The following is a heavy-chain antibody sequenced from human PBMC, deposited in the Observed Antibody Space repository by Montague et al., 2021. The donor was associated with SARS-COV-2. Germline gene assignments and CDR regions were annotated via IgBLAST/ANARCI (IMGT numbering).Heavy chain of an antibody. Sequence: SLRLSCAASGFTFSSFAMHWVRQAPGKGLEWVALISYDGNDKYYADSVKGRFTISRDNSKNSLYLQMNSLRAEDTAVYYCARPSRDSGAWYGMDVWGQGTTVTVSS. J-gene: IGHJ6*02. CDR3: ARPSRDSGAWYGMDV. V-gene: IGHV3-30*04. CDR1: GFTFSSFA. D-gene: IGHD3-10*01. CDR2: ISYDGNDK.